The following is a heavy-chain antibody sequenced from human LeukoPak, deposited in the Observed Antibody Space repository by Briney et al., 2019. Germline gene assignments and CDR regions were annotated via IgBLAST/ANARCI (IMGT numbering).Heavy chain of an antibody. J-gene: IGHJ5*02. Sequence: SETLSLTCTVSGGSISSSSYYWSWIRQPPGKGLEWIGSIYYSGSTYYNPSLKSRVTISVDTSKNQFSLKLSSVTAADTAVYYCAREAAENYYGSGSSNWFDPWGQGTLVTVSS. CDR3: AREAAENYYGSGSSNWFDP. D-gene: IGHD3-10*01. CDR2: IYYSGST. V-gene: IGHV4-39*07. CDR1: GGSISSSSYY.